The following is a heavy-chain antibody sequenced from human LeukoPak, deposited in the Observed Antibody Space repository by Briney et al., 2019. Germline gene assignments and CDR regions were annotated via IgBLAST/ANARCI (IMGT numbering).Heavy chain of an antibody. V-gene: IGHV3-33*01. J-gene: IGHJ4*02. Sequence: GGSLRLSCAASGFTFRSHGMHWVRQAPGKGLEWAAVIWYDGSKEYYADSVKGRFTVSSDNSKNTLYLQMNSLRADDTAVYYCARITGNYYEIDYWGQGTLVTVSS. CDR2: IWYDGSKE. CDR1: GFTFRSHG. D-gene: IGHD3-22*01. CDR3: ARITGNYYEIDY.